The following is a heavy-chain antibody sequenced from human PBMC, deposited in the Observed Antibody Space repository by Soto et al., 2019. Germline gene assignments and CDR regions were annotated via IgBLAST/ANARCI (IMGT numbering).Heavy chain of an antibody. CDR1: GFTLSSNN. V-gene: IGHV3-48*01. CDR3: ARPRYCSGGSCYFAY. D-gene: IGHD2-15*01. Sequence: GGSLRLSCEASGFTLSSNNMNWVRQAPGKGLEWVSYISSSGTTIYYADSVKGRFTISRDTAKNSLYLQMNSLRVEDTAVYYCARPRYCSGGSCYFAYWGQGTLVTVSS. CDR2: ISSSGTTI. J-gene: IGHJ4*02.